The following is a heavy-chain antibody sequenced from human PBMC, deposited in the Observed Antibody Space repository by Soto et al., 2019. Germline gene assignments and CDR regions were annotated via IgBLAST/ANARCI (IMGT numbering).Heavy chain of an antibody. V-gene: IGHV3-48*02. J-gene: IGHJ4*02. CDR1: GFTFSSYG. CDR3: ARGREYSLDY. CDR2: ISSGSSNI. Sequence: EVQLVESGGGLVQPGGSLRLSCAASGFTFSSYGMHWVRQAPGKGLEWVSAISSGSSNIYYADSVKGRFTISRDNAKNSLFLQMNSLRDEDTAVYYCARGREYSLDYWGQGILVTVSS. D-gene: IGHD5-12*01.